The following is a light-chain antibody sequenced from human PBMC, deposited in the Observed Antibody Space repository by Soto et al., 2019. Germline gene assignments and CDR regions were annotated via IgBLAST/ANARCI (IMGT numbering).Light chain of an antibody. CDR3: QQYNSYTGT. J-gene: IGKJ1*01. Sequence: QLTQSPSSLSASVGDRVTITCRASQGISSYLAWYQQKPGKDPKILIYKASTLKSGVPSRFSGSGSGTEFNLTISRLQTDEFATYECQQYNSYTGTVGQGTKVEIK. CDR1: QGISSY. V-gene: IGKV1-9*01. CDR2: KAS.